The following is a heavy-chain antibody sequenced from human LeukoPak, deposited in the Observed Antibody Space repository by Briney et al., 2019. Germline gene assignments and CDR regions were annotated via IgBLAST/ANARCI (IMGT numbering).Heavy chain of an antibody. Sequence: GGSLRLSCAASGFTFGDYAMHWLRQVPGKGLEWVSVVSWNSDTIVYADSVKGRFTISRDNAKNSLYLQMNSLRAEDMALYYCANDEFPQSAGYAALEYWGQGALVTVSS. V-gene: IGHV3-9*03. CDR3: ANDEFPQSAGYAALEY. CDR2: VSWNSDTI. D-gene: IGHD3-9*01. J-gene: IGHJ4*02. CDR1: GFTFGDYA.